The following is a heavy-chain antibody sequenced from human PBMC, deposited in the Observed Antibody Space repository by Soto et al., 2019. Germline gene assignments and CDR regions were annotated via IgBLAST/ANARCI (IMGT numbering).Heavy chain of an antibody. CDR3: ARSQGVTSSFPRYYYNYHMDV. D-gene: IGHD2-2*01. Sequence: QVQLQESGPGLVKPSETLSLTCTVSGGSISSYYWSWIRQPPGKGLEWIGYIYYSGSTNYNPSLNSRVTISVDTSKNQFSLTLSSVTAADTAMYYCARSQGVTSSFPRYYYNYHMDVWGKGTTVTVSS. J-gene: IGHJ6*03. CDR2: IYYSGST. V-gene: IGHV4-59*08. CDR1: GGSISSYY.